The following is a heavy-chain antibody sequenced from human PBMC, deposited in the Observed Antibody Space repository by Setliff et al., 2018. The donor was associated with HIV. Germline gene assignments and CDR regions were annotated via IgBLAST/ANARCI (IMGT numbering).Heavy chain of an antibody. CDR1: GESLSGYS. J-gene: IGHJ5*02. Sequence: SETLSLTCGVYGESLSGYSWNWIRQPPGRGLEWIGEINPGGSTNYNPSLKGRVTISVDTSKNHFSLNLSSVTAADTAVFYCARHPYYYDSSGYHAPNWFDPWGQGTLVTVSS. CDR2: INPGGST. V-gene: IGHV4-34*01. CDR3: ARHPYYYDSSGYHAPNWFDP. D-gene: IGHD3-22*01.